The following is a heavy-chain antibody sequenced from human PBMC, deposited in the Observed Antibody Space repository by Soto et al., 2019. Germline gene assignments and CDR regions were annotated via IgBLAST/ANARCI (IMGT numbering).Heavy chain of an antibody. Sequence: PSETLSLTCTVSGGSISSYYWSWIRQPPGKELEWIGYIYYSGSTNYNPSLKSRVTISVDTSKNQFSLKLSSVTAADTAVYYCARSEPYSSGWYGPSFDYWGQGTLVTVSS. CDR3: ARSEPYSSGWYGPSFDY. J-gene: IGHJ4*02. D-gene: IGHD6-19*01. CDR2: IYYSGST. V-gene: IGHV4-59*01. CDR1: GGSISSYY.